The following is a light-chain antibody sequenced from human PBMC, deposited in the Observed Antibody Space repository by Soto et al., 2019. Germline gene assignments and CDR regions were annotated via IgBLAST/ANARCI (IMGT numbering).Light chain of an antibody. CDR2: RNN. V-gene: IGLV1-47*01. CDR1: SSNIGSNY. Sequence: QSVLTQPPSASGTPGQRVTISCSGSSSNIGSNYVYWYQQLPGTAPKLLIYRNNQRPSRVPDRFSGSKSGTSASLAISGLRSEDEADYYCAAWDDSLSGVVSGGGTKLTVL. CDR3: AAWDDSLSGVV. J-gene: IGLJ2*01.